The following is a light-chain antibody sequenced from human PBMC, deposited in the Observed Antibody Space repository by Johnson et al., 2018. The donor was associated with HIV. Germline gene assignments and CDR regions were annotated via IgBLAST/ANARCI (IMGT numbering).Light chain of an antibody. CDR1: SFNIGINF. V-gene: IGLV1-51*02. CDR2: ESN. J-gene: IGLJ1*01. Sequence: QSLLTQPPSVSAAPGQRVTISCSGSSFNIGINFVSWYQQVPGTAPKLLICESNKRPSGIPNRFSGSKSGTSATLGITGLQTGDEADYYCGTWDSRRSVYVFGTGTKVTVL. CDR3: GTWDSRRSVYV.